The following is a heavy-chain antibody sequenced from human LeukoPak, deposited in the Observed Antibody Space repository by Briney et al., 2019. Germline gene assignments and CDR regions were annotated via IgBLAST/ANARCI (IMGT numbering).Heavy chain of an antibody. Sequence: ASVKVSCKASGGTLSSYAFSWMRQAPGQGLEWMGRIIPIYDPVDYAQRFQGRVTITADESTNTVYMELNSLTLEDTAVYYCAREPLGCGGDCHFDYWGQGTLVTVSS. CDR3: AREPLGCGGDCHFDY. CDR2: IIPIYDPV. V-gene: IGHV1-69*13. J-gene: IGHJ4*02. CDR1: GGTLSSYA. D-gene: IGHD2-21*02.